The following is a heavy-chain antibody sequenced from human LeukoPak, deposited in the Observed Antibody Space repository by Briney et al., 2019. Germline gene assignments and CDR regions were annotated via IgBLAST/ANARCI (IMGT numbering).Heavy chain of an antibody. Sequence: GRSLRLSCAASGFTFSSYGMHGVRQAPGKGLEWVAVISYDGSNKYYADSVKGRFTISRDNSKNTLYLQMNSLRAEDTAVYYCAKDPCSGGSCYFGYWGQGTLVTVSS. D-gene: IGHD2-15*01. CDR3: AKDPCSGGSCYFGY. J-gene: IGHJ4*02. CDR1: GFTFSSYG. V-gene: IGHV3-30*18. CDR2: ISYDGSNK.